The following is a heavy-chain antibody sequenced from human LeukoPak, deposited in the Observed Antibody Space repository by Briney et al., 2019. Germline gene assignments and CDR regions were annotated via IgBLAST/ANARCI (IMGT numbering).Heavy chain of an antibody. CDR3: AGGSSTPGDWFDP. CDR1: GGSLSSYY. V-gene: IGHV4-59*01. J-gene: IGHJ5*02. CDR2: IYYSGST. Sequence: SETLSLTCTVSGGSLSSYYWSWIRQPPGKGLERIGYIYYSGSTNYNPPLKSRVTISVDPSKSQFSLKLSSVTAADTAVYHCAGGSSTPGDWFDPWGQGTLVTVSS. D-gene: IGHD2-2*01.